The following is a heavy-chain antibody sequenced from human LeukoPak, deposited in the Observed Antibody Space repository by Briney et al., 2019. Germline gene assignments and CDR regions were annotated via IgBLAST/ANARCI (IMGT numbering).Heavy chain of an antibody. CDR1: GYTFTSYD. V-gene: IGHV1-8*01. CDR3: ARRIGLWFGELRPWDYYYYYMDV. CDR2: MNPNSGNT. J-gene: IGHJ6*03. D-gene: IGHD3-10*01. Sequence: ASVKVSCKASGYTFTSYDINWVRQATGQGLEWMGWMNPNSGNTGYAQKFQGRVTMTRNTSISTAYMELSSLRSEDTAVYYCARRIGLWFGELRPWDYYYYYMDVWGKGTTVTISS.